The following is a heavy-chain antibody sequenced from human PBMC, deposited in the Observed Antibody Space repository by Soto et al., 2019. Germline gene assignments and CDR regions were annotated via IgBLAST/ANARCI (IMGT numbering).Heavy chain of an antibody. CDR3: ARSYYDFWSGYYSCFDP. D-gene: IGHD3-3*01. V-gene: IGHV4-59*01. Sequence: SETLSLTCTVSGGSISSYYWSWIRQPPGKGLEWIGYIYYSGSTNYNPSLKSRVTISVDTSKNQFSLKLSSVTAADTAVYYRARSYYDFWSGYYSCFDPWGQGTLVTVSS. CDR1: GGSISSYY. J-gene: IGHJ5*02. CDR2: IYYSGST.